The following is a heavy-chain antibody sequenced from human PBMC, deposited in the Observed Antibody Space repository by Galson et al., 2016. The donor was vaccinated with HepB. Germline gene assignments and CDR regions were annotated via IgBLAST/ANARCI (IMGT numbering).Heavy chain of an antibody. CDR1: GFLYRNYA. J-gene: IGHJ4*02. CDR2: ISGSGQTT. Sequence: SLRLSCAASGFLYRNYAMSWVRQAPGKGLVWISVISGSGQTTFYAESVKGRISVSRDNSQNTLDLQMNSLRAEDTAVYYCVKVFDYLNGWIDQWGQGTLVTVSS. CDR3: VKVFDYLNGWIDQ. V-gene: IGHV3-23*01. D-gene: IGHD5-12*01.